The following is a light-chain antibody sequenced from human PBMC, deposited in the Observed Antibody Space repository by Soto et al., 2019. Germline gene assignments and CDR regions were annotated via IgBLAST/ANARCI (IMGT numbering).Light chain of an antibody. J-gene: IGKJ4*01. V-gene: IGKV1D-12*01. Sequence: DIRVSQSPATVSASDGDRVTITCRASQGVSTWLAWCQQKPGKAPELLIYTASTLESGVPSRFSGSGSGTDFTLTISNLQPEDFATYYCQQVHNFPLTFGGGTKV. CDR2: TAS. CDR1: QGVSTW. CDR3: QQVHNFPLT.